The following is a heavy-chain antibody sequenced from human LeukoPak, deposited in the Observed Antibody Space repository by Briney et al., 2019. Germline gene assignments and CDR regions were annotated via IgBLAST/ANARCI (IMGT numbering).Heavy chain of an antibody. V-gene: IGHV1-8*01. CDR1: GYTFTSYD. CDR3: ASSQVPYNWNLDY. CDR2: MSPNSGDT. Sequence: ASVKVSCKASGYTFTSYDFNWVRQATGQRPEWMGWMSPNSGDTGYAQKFQDRVTMTRNTSISTAYMELSSLRSDDTAVYYCASSQVPYNWNLDYWGQGTLVTVSS. J-gene: IGHJ4*02. D-gene: IGHD1-20*01.